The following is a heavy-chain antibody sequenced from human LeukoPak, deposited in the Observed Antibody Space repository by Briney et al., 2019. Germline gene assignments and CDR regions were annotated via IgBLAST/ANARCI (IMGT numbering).Heavy chain of an antibody. J-gene: IGHJ4*02. D-gene: IGHD2-8*01. Sequence: ASVKVSCKASGYTFTGYYMHWVRQAPGQGREWMGWINPNSGGTNYAQKFQGRVTMTRDTSISTAYMELSRLRSDDTAVYYCARPYCTNGVCYYDYWGQGTLVTVSS. CDR2: INPNSGGT. CDR3: ARPYCTNGVCYYDY. V-gene: IGHV1-2*02. CDR1: GYTFTGYY.